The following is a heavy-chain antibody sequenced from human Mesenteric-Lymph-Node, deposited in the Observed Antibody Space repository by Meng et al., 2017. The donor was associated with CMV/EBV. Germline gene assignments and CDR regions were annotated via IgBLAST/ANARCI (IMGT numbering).Heavy chain of an antibody. D-gene: IGHD5-18*01. Sequence: TYALSWVRQAPGHGLEWMGGIIPIFGTADYAQKFQGRLTITADESTSTAYMELRGLRSDDTALYYCARAGDATAMLIGRDGDHVFDYWGQGTLVTVSS. CDR1: TYA. CDR3: ARAGDATAMLIGRDGDHVFDY. CDR2: IIPIFGTA. V-gene: IGHV1-69*01. J-gene: IGHJ4*02.